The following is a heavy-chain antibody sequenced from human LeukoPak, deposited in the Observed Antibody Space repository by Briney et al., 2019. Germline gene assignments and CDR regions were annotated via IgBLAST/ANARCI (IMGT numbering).Heavy chain of an antibody. J-gene: IGHJ4*02. V-gene: IGHV1-18*01. Sequence: GASVKVSCKASGYTFTSYGISWVRQAPGQGLEWMGWISAYNGNTNYVQKLQGRVTMATDTSTGTAYMELRSLRSDDTAVYYCARVGYGSGWYSLDFDYWGQGTLVTVSS. D-gene: IGHD6-19*01. CDR1: GYTFTSYG. CDR2: ISAYNGNT. CDR3: ARVGYGSGWYSLDFDY.